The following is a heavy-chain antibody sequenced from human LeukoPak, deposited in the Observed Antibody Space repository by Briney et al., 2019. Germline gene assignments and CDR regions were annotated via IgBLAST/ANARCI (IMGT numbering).Heavy chain of an antibody. D-gene: IGHD6-13*01. CDR3: ARDVSGGDSSSDY. CDR1: GYSISSGYY. Sequence: MSSETLSLTCTVSGYSISSGYYWGWIRQPPGKGLEWIGSIYHSGSTYYNPSLKSRVTISVDTSKNQFSLKLSSVTAADTAVYYCARDVSGGDSSSDYWGQGTLVTVSS. V-gene: IGHV4-38-2*02. CDR2: IYHSGST. J-gene: IGHJ4*02.